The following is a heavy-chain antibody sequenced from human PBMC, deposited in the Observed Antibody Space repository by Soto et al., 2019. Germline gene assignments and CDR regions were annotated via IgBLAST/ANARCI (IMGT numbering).Heavy chain of an antibody. J-gene: IGHJ4*02. D-gene: IGHD4-17*01. Sequence: PSETLSLTCIVSGSSISPFYWSWIRQPPGKGLEWIGNIYYSGSTNYNPSLKSRVTISVDTSKRQFSLNLYSMTAADTAVYYCSRVGGYYGDYPNFDYWGQGTRVTVSS. CDR3: SRVGGYYGDYPNFDY. V-gene: IGHV4-59*01. CDR2: IYYSGST. CDR1: GSSISPFY.